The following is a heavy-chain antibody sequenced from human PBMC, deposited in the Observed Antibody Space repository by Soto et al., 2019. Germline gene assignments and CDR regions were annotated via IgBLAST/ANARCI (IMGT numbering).Heavy chain of an antibody. CDR1: GGSISSGGYY. CDR3: ARSVFP. J-gene: IGHJ5*02. CDR2: IYYSGST. D-gene: IGHD2-8*01. V-gene: IGHV4-31*03. Sequence: QVQLQESSPELVKPSQTLSLTCTVSGGSISSGGYYWNWIRQHPGKGLEWIGYIYYSGSTYYNPSLKSRLTVSLDTSKNQFSLKLSSVTAAYTAVYYCARSVFPWGQGTLVTVSS.